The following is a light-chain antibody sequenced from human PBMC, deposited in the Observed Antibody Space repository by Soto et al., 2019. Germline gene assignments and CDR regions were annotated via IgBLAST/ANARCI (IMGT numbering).Light chain of an antibody. V-gene: IGKV3-20*01. CDR2: GAS. Sequence: EIVLTQSPGTLSLSPGERATLSCRASQSVSSIYLAWYQQKPGQAPRLLIYGASSRATGIPDRFSGSGSGTYFTLTISRLEPEDFAVYYCQQYGSSPMYTFGQGTKVEIK. CDR3: QQYGSSPMYT. CDR1: QSVSSIY. J-gene: IGKJ2*01.